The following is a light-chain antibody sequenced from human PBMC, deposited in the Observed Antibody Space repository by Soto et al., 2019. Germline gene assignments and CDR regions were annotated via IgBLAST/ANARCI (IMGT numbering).Light chain of an antibody. CDR2: ASS. CDR1: HDISSW. V-gene: IGKV1-5*01. J-gene: IGKJ1*01. CDR3: QQYNSYSWT. Sequence: DIQMTQSPSTLSASVGDRVTITCRASHDISSWLAWYQQKPGKAPKLLIYASSSLQSGVPSRFSGSGSGTEFTLTVSSLQPDDFATYYCQQYNSYSWTFGQGTKVDI.